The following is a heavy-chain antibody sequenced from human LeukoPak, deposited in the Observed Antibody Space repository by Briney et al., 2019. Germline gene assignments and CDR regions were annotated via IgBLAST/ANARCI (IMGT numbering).Heavy chain of an antibody. D-gene: IGHD3-10*01. CDR1: GGSFSGYY. CDR3: AREKKSNITMVRGVKGGWFDP. J-gene: IGHJ5*02. V-gene: IGHV3-21*01. CDR2: ISSSSSYI. Sequence: ETLSLTCAVYGGSFSGYYWSWIRQPPGKGLEWVSSISSSSSYIYYADSVKGRFTISRDNAKNSLYLQMNSLRAEDTAVYYCAREKKSNITMVRGVKGGWFDPWGQGTLVTVSS.